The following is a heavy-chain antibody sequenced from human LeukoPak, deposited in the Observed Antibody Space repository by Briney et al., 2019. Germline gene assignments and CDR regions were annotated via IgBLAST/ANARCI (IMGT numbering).Heavy chain of an antibody. CDR1: GFNFDDYA. D-gene: IGHD5-24*01. J-gene: IGHJ2*01. CDR3: TRRAARWQFDL. V-gene: IGHV3-9*01. Sequence: GRSLRLSCAVSGFNFDDYAMHWVRQAPGRGLEWVSGINWKTGNGINADSVKGRFTISRDNAKNSLYLQMSSLRAEDTALYYCTRRAARWQFDLWGRGTLLTVSS. CDR2: INWKTGNG.